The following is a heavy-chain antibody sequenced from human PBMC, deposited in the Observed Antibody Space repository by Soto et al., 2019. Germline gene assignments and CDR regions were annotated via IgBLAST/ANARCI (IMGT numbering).Heavy chain of an antibody. CDR2: IIPSFNRP. V-gene: IGHV1-69*13. CDR3: ATSKVGYSFGSPFDF. Sequence: ASVKVSCKASGGTFSSFVISWVRQAPGQGPERMGGIIPSFNRPNYAQKFQGRVTITADESTTTSYMELSSLRSGDTAVYYCATSKVGYSFGSPFDFWGQGTLVTVSS. J-gene: IGHJ4*02. D-gene: IGHD5-18*01. CDR1: GGTFSSFV.